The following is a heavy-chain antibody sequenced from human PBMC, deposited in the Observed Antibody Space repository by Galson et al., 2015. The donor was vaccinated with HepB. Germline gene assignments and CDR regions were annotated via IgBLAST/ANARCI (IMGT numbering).Heavy chain of an antibody. D-gene: IGHD6-6*01. CDR3: ARGYDTSSGLTLVLDY. J-gene: IGHJ4*02. V-gene: IGHV3-33*01. CDR2: IWSDGNHK. CDR1: GFTFSSYG. Sequence: SLRLSCAASGFTFSSYGMHWVRQAPGKGLEWVAAIWSDGNHKFSGDSVKGRFTISRDNSRNTLYLQMNSLRAEDTAVYYCARGYDTSSGLTLVLDYWGQGTLVTVSS.